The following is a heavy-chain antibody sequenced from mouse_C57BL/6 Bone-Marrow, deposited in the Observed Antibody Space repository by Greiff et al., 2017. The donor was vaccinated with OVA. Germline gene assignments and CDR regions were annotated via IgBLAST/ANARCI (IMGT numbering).Heavy chain of an antibody. CDR2: ISDGGSYT. J-gene: IGHJ2*01. V-gene: IGHV5-4*01. CDR3: ARNWDSYYFDY. CDR1: GFTFSSYA. D-gene: IGHD4-1*01. Sequence: EVQLVESGGGLVKPGGSLKLSCAASGFTFSSYAMSWVRQTPEKRLEWVATISDGGSYTYYPDNVKGRFTTSRDNAKNNLYLQMSHLKSEDTAMYYCARNWDSYYFDYWGQGTTLTVSS.